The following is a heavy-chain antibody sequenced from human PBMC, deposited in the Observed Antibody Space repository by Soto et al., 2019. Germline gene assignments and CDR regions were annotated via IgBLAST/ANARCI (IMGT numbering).Heavy chain of an antibody. CDR1: GFTFRNYA. J-gene: IGHJ5*02. D-gene: IGHD4-17*01. V-gene: IGHV3-23*01. CDR2: LLRSGSSA. Sequence: HPXESLLLSCAASGFTFRNYAMTWARQAPGKGLEWVSSLLRSGSSAYYADSVRGRFTISSDTSANSLYLQMDNLRAEDTAIYYCAKDAISGDGIWLMDSWGQGTVVTVSS. CDR3: AKDAISGDGIWLMDS.